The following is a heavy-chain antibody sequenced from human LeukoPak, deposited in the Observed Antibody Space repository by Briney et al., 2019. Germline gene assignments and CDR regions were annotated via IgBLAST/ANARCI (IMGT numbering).Heavy chain of an antibody. CDR2: IYYSGST. J-gene: IGHJ4*02. CDR1: GGSISSYY. Sequence: PSETLSLTCTVSGGSISSYYWSWIRQPPGKGLEWIGYIYYSGSTNYNPSLKSRVTMSVDTSKNQFSLKLSSVTAADTAVYYCARDSYYYDSSGYRYFDYWGQGTLVTVSS. CDR3: ARDSYYYDSSGYRYFDY. D-gene: IGHD3-22*01. V-gene: IGHV4-59*12.